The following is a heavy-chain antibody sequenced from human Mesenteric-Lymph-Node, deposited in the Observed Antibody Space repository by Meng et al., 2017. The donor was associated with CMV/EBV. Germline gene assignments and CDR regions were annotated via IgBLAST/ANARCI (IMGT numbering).Heavy chain of an antibody. V-gene: IGHV4-61*01. J-gene: IGHJ4*02. CDR2: IYYSGST. CDR1: GGSVSSGSYY. CDR3: ARSRDGYSFDY. Sequence: SETLSLTCTVSGGSVSSGSYYWNWIRQPPGKGLEWIGYIYYSGSTNYNSSLKSRVIILVDTSKNQFSLKLSSVTAADTALYYCARSRDGYSFDYWGQGALVTVSS. D-gene: IGHD5-24*01.